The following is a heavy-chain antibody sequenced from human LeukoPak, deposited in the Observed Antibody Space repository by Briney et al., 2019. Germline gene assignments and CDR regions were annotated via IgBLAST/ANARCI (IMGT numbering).Heavy chain of an antibody. J-gene: IGHJ4*02. CDR1: GFTFTSYG. V-gene: IGHV3-48*03. Sequence: GGSLRLSCVTSGFTFTSYGFNWVRQAPGKGLEWVSYISNGGGTIYYADSVKGRFTISRDNAKNSVFLQMNTLRAEDTAVYYCARDSYMFGSDYWGQGTLVTVSS. D-gene: IGHD3-10*02. CDR3: ARDSYMFGSDY. CDR2: ISNGGGTI.